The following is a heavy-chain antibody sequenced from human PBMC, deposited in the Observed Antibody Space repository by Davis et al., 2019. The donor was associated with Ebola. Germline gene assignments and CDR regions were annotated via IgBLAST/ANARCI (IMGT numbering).Heavy chain of an antibody. D-gene: IGHD3-9*01. CDR1: GFTFSSYS. CDR3: ARGYYDILTGYYGGNYFDY. CDR2: ISGSGGST. Sequence: PGGSLRLSCAASGFTFSSYSMNWVRQAPGKGLEWVSAISGSGGSTYYADSVKGRFTISRDNAKNSLYLQMNSLRAEDTAVYYCARGYYDILTGYYGGNYFDYWGQGTLVTVSS. J-gene: IGHJ4*02. V-gene: IGHV3-21*01.